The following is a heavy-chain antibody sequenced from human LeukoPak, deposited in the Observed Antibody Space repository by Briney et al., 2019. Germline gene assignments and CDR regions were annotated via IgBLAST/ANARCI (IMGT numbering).Heavy chain of an antibody. CDR3: AELGITMIGGV. V-gene: IGHV3-66*01. CDR2: IYSGGST. J-gene: IGHJ6*04. CDR1: GFTFSSYW. Sequence: GGSLRLSCAASGFTFSSYWMSWVRQAPGKGLEWVSLIYSGGSTYYADSVKGRFTISRDNAKNSLYLQMNSLRAEDTAVYYCAELGITMIGGVWGKGTTVTISS. D-gene: IGHD3-10*02.